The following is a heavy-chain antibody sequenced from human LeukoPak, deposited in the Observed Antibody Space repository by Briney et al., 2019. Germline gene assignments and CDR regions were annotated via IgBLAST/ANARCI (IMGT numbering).Heavy chain of an antibody. V-gene: IGHV3-73*01. Sequence: GGSLRLSCAASGFTFSGSAMRWVRQASGKGLEWVGRIRSKANSYATAYAASVKGRFTISRDDSKNTAYLQMNSLKTEDTAVYYCARENYYDSSGYLTNFDYWGQGTLVTVSS. CDR3: ARENYYDSSGYLTNFDY. CDR1: GFTFSGSA. J-gene: IGHJ4*02. D-gene: IGHD3-22*01. CDR2: IRSKANSYAT.